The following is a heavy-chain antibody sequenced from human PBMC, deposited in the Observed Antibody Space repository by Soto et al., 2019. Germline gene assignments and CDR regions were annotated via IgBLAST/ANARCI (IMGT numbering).Heavy chain of an antibody. J-gene: IGHJ4*02. D-gene: IGHD5-18*01. V-gene: IGHV3-33*08. CDR2: IWYDGSNK. CDR3: ARDHWLL. CDR1: GFTFSDHY. Sequence: GGSLRLSCAASGFTFSDHYMDWVRQASGKGLEWVAVIWYDGSNKYYADSVKGRFTISRDNSKNTLYLQMNSLRAEDTAVYYCARDHWLLWGQGTLVTVSS.